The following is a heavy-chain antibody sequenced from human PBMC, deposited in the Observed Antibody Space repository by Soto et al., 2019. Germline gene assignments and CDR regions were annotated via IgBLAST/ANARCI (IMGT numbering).Heavy chain of an antibody. D-gene: IGHD6-6*01. CDR1: GFTFSSYG. J-gene: IGHJ6*02. V-gene: IGHV3-30*18. CDR2: ISYDGSNK. CDR3: AKDVVLGQLVGFRVYYYYGMDV. Sequence: GGSLRLSCAASGFTFSSYGMHWVRQAPGKGLEWVAVISYDGSNKYYADSVKGRFTISRDNSKNTLYLQMNSLRAEDTAVYYCAKDVVLGQLVGFRVYYYYGMDVWGQGTTVTVSS.